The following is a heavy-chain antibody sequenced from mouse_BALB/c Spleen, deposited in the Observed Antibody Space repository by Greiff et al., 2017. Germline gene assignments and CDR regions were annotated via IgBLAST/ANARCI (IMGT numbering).Heavy chain of an antibody. J-gene: IGHJ3*01. CDR2: IWGGGST. V-gene: IGHV2-6-4*01. CDR3: ASFYYDYERFAY. CDR1: GFSLSRYS. D-gene: IGHD2-4*01. Sequence: VKLKESGPGLVAPSQSLSITCTVSGFSLSRYSVHWVRQPPGKGLEWLGMIWGGGSTDYNSALKSRLSISKDNSKSQVFLKMNSLQTDDTAMYYCASFYYDYERFAYWGQGTLVTVSA.